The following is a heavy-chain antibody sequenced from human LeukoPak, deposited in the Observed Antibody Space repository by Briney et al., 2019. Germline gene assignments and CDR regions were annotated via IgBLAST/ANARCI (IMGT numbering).Heavy chain of an antibody. D-gene: IGHD3-3*01. V-gene: IGHV3-23*01. CDR2: ISGSGGST. Sequence: PGGSLRLSCVGSGFTFRSHAMSWVRQAPGKGLEWVSAISGSGGSTYYADSVKGRFTISRDNSKNTLYLQMNSLRAEDTAVYYCAKALYYDFWSGQNNWGQGTLVTVSS. CDR1: GFTFRSHA. CDR3: AKALYYDFWSGQNN. J-gene: IGHJ4*02.